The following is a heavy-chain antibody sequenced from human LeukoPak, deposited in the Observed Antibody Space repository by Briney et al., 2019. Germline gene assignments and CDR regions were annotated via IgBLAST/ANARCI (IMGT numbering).Heavy chain of an antibody. J-gene: IGHJ5*02. CDR2: IYYSGST. Sequence: SETLSLTCTVSGGSVSSGNYYWSWIRQPPGKGLDWIGYIYYSGSTNYNPSLKSRVTISVDTSKNQFSLRLSSVTAADTAVYYCARVELGNSWFDPWGQGTLVTVSS. D-gene: IGHD7-27*01. CDR1: GGSVSSGNYY. CDR3: ARVELGNSWFDP. V-gene: IGHV4-61*01.